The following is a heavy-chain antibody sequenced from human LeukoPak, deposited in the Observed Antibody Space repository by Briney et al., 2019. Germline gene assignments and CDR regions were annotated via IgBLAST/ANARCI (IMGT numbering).Heavy chain of an antibody. CDR2: IRYDGSNK. Sequence: GGSLRLSCAASGFTFSSYGMHWVRQAPGKGLEWVAFIRYDGSNKYYADSVKGRFTISRDNSKNTLYLQMNSLRAEDTAVYYCAKDHSSTYNWFDPWGQGTLVTVSS. D-gene: IGHD6-6*01. CDR1: GFTFSSYG. V-gene: IGHV3-30*02. CDR3: AKDHSSTYNWFDP. J-gene: IGHJ5*02.